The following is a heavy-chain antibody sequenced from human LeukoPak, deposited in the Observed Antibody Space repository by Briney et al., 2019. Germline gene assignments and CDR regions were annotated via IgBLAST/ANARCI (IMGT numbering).Heavy chain of an antibody. CDR2: IIPIFGTA. D-gene: IGHD3-16*01. J-gene: IGHJ4*02. Sequence: SVTVSCKASGGTFSSYAISWVRQAPGQGLEWVGGIIPIFGTANYAQKFQGRVTITADESTSTAYMELSSLRSEDTAVYYCARGATPGGVPFDYWGQGTLVTVSS. V-gene: IGHV1-69*13. CDR1: GGTFSSYA. CDR3: ARGATPGGVPFDY.